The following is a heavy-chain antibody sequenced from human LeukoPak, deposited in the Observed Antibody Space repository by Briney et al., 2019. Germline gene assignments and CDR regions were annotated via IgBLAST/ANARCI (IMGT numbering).Heavy chain of an antibody. CDR3: AKGAQYDFWSGYTLEYFDV. Sequence: GGSLRLSCAASGFTFSSYAMNWVRQAPGKGLEWVSFISGSGSSTHYADSVKGRFTIYRDNSNNTLYLQINSLRADDTAAYYCAKGAQYDFWSGYTLEYFDVWGKGTLVTVSS. J-gene: IGHJ4*02. CDR2: ISGSGSST. CDR1: GFTFSSYA. V-gene: IGHV3-23*01. D-gene: IGHD3-3*01.